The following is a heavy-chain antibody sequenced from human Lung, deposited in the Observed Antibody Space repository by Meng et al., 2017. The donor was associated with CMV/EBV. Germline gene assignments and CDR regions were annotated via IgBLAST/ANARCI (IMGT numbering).Heavy chain of an antibody. V-gene: IGHV1-18*01. CDR1: GYSCGYYG. CDR2: FVNYGAT. CDR3: ASGTPGRSYCNY. Sequence: GALVKKPETLSSASVMAAGYSCGYYGSWWVQPAPGQGLEWVGWFVNYGATYPAPKFQGRVTMTADTHTNTALMELSGLTSDYTAVYYCASGTPGRSYCNYWGQGTLVTVSS. J-gene: IGHJ4*02. D-gene: IGHD2-15*01.